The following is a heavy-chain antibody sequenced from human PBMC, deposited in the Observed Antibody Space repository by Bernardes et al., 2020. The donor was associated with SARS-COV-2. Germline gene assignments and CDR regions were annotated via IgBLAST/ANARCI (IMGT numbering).Heavy chain of an antibody. V-gene: IGHV3-74*01. Sequence: GGSLLISCAASGFTFRISYMHWVRQAPGPGLVWVSRVNGDGRITGYADSVKGRFTISRDNAKNTLYLQMNSLRAEDTAVYFCARENYGIDVWGQGTTVTVSS. J-gene: IGHJ6*02. CDR3: ARENYGIDV. CDR2: VNGDGRIT. CDR1: GFTFRISY.